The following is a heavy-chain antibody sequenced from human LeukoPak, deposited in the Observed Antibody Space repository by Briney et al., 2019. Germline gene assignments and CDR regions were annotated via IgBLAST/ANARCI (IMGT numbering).Heavy chain of an antibody. V-gene: IGHV4-39*01. Sequence: SETLSLTCTVSGGSISSSSYYWGWIRQPPGKGLEWIGSIYYSGSTYYNPSLKSRVTISVDTSKDQFSLKLSSVTAADTAVYYCARQLGDSSVGWFDPWGQGTLVTVSP. CDR1: GGSISSSSYY. CDR2: IYYSGST. D-gene: IGHD3-22*01. J-gene: IGHJ5*02. CDR3: ARQLGDSSVGWFDP.